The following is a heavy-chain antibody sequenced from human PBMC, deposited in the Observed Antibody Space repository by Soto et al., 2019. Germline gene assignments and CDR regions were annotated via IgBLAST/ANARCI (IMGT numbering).Heavy chain of an antibody. V-gene: IGHV1-3*01. D-gene: IGHD3-22*01. J-gene: IGHJ4*02. CDR2: INAGNGNT. CDR1: GYTFTNYA. CDR3: ARGERYYYDSSGYFGFDY. Sequence: ASVKVSCKASGYTFTNYAIHWVRQAPGQRLEWMGWINAGNGNTKYSQKFQGRVTITRDTSATTAYMELSSLRSEDTAVYYCARGERYYYDSSGYFGFDYWGQGTLVTVSS.